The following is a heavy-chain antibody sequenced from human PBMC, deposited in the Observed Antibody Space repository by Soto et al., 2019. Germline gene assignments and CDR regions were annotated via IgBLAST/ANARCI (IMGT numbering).Heavy chain of an antibody. J-gene: IGHJ4*02. CDR3: AREPPGATAGFAF. D-gene: IGHD6-13*01. V-gene: IGHV1-46*03. CDR2: ISISDGNT. Sequence: QVQLVQSGAEVKKPGASVKVSCKASGYTFTSYFVHWVRQAPGQGLEWMGMISISDGNTNFAQEFQGRVTMTRDTSTSTVYMELSSLRSEDTAVYYCAREPPGATAGFAFWGQGTLVTVSS. CDR1: GYTFTSYF.